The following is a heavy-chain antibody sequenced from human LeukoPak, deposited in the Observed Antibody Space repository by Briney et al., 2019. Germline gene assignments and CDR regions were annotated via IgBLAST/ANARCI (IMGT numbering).Heavy chain of an antibody. Sequence: SETLSLTCTVSGGSISSYYWSWIRQPPGKGLEWIGYIYYSGSTNYNPSLQSRVTMSVDTSKNEFSLKMSSVTAADTAVYYCTRDSGTTGEVKFDPWGQGTLVAVSS. CDR2: IYYSGST. CDR1: GGSISSYY. D-gene: IGHD3-10*01. V-gene: IGHV4-59*12. CDR3: TRDSGTTGEVKFDP. J-gene: IGHJ5*02.